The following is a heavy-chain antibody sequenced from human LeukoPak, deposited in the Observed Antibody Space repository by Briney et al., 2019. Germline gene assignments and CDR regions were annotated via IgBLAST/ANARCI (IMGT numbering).Heavy chain of an antibody. J-gene: IGHJ4*02. CDR2: IKQDGSEK. CDR3: ARDDRYSSGWRYFDY. CDR1: GFTFSSYW. Sequence: PGGSLRLSCAASGFTFSSYWMSWVRQAPGKGLEWVANIKQDGSEKYYVDSVKGRFTISRDNAKNSLYLQMNSLRAEDTAVYYCARDDRYSSGWRYFDYWGQGTLVTVSS. V-gene: IGHV3-7*01. D-gene: IGHD6-19*01.